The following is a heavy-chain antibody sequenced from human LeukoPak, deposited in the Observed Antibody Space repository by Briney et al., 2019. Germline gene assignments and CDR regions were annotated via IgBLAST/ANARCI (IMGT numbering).Heavy chain of an antibody. Sequence: SETLSLTCTVSGDSVSNDRYYWTWIRQSPGKGLEWVAYIRYSGHTNYNPSLDTRVTISLDASKNQLSLRLYSVTAADTAMYYCARYNWNTWFDPWGQGALVTVSS. D-gene: IGHD1-1*01. V-gene: IGHV4-61*01. CDR2: IRYSGHT. CDR3: ARYNWNTWFDP. J-gene: IGHJ5*02. CDR1: GDSVSNDRYY.